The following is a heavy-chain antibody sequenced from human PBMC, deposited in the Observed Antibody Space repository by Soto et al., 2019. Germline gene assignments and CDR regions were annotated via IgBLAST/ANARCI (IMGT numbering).Heavy chain of an antibody. CDR1: GYTFTSYG. D-gene: IGHD2-15*01. V-gene: IGHV1-18*01. Sequence: AASVKVSCKASGYTFTSYGISWVRQAPGQGLEWMGWISAYNGNTNYAQKLQGRVTMTTDTSTSTAYMELRSLRSDDTAVYYCARDYCSGGSCYSNWFDPWGQGTLVTVSS. J-gene: IGHJ5*02. CDR3: ARDYCSGGSCYSNWFDP. CDR2: ISAYNGNT.